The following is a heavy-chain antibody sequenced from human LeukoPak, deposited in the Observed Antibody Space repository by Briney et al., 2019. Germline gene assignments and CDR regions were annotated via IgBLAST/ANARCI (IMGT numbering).Heavy chain of an antibody. CDR1: GVSITTYY. D-gene: IGHD3-22*01. V-gene: IGHV4-59*01. CDR3: ARVTGYVIEDYFDY. J-gene: IGHJ4*02. Sequence: SETLSLTCTVSGVSITTYYWNWVRQPPGKGLEWIGYIYYSGSTNYNPSLKSRVTISVDTSKNQFSLKLRSVTAADTAVYYCARVTGYVIEDYFDYWGQGTLVTVSS. CDR2: IYYSGST.